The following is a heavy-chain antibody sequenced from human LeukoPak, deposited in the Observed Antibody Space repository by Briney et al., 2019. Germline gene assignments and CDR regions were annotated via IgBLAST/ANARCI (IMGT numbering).Heavy chain of an antibody. D-gene: IGHD3-22*01. V-gene: IGHV3-23*01. CDR1: GFTFRKYA. CDR3: AKVAVPSPYYYDSSGYLDL. CDR2: ISESGGHT. Sequence: PGGSLRLSCVVSGFTFRKYAMTWVRQAPGKGLEWVSLISESGGHTYEGDSVKGRFTISRDNSKNTLFLQMNSLRAEDTAVYYCAKVAVPSPYYYDSSGYLDLWGQGTLVSVSS. J-gene: IGHJ4*02.